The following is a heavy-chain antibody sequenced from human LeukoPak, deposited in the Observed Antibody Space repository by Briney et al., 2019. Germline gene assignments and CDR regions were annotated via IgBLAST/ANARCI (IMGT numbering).Heavy chain of an antibody. J-gene: IGHJ3*02. CDR3: AREGVVAYDAFDI. V-gene: IGHV1-2*02. CDR2: INPNSGGT. CDR1: GDTFTGYY. Sequence: ASVKVSCKAAGDTFTGYYMHLVRQAPGQGLEWMGWINPNSGGTNYAQKFQGRVTMTRDTSISTAYMELSRLRSDDTAVYYCAREGVVAYDAFDIWGQGTMVTVSS. D-gene: IGHD3-22*01.